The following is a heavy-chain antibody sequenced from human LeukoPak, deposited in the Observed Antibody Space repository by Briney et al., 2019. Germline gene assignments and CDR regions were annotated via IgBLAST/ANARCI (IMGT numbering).Heavy chain of an antibody. J-gene: IGHJ6*02. CDR3: ARLPYYDSSGYYCLQRHYYYYGMDV. CDR2: INAYNGNT. CDR1: GYTFTSYG. D-gene: IGHD3-22*01. Sequence: ASVKVSCKASGYTFTSYGISWVRQAPGQGVEWMGWINAYNGNTNYAQKLQGRVTMTTDTATSTAYMELRRLTSADTAVYYCARLPYYDSSGYYCLQRHYYYYGMDVWGQGNTVTVSS. V-gene: IGHV1-18*01.